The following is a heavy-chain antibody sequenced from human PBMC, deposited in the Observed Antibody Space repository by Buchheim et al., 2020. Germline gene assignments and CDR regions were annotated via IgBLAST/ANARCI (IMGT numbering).Heavy chain of an antibody. CDR1: GFTFSDYY. CDR2: ISSSSSYT. D-gene: IGHD2-2*01. J-gene: IGHJ6*02. V-gene: IGHV3-11*06. CDR3: ARDCSSTSCPTGSDYYYYGMDV. Sequence: QVQLVESGGGLVKPGGSLRLSCAASGFTFSDYYMSWIRQAPGKGLEWVSYISSSSSYTNYADSVKGRFTISRDNAKNSLYLQMNSLRAEDTAVYYCARDCSSTSCPTGSDYYYYGMDVWGQGTT.